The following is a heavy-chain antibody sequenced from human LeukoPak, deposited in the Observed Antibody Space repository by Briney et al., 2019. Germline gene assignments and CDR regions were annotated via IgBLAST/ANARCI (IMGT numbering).Heavy chain of an antibody. V-gene: IGHV1-18*01. D-gene: IGHD4-11*01. Sequence: ASVKVSCTASGYTFSNYGISWVRQAPGQGLEWMGWISGYNSNTNYAHKFQGRVTMTTDTSTTTAYMELRNLRSDDTAVYFCARRNGPNDSIDIWGQGTMVTVSS. CDR2: ISGYNSNT. CDR3: ARRNGPNDSIDI. CDR1: GYTFSNYG. J-gene: IGHJ3*02.